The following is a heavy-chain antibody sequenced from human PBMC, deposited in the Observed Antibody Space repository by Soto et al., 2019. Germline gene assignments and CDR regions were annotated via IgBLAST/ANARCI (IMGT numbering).Heavy chain of an antibody. D-gene: IGHD3-9*01. J-gene: IGHJ4*02. CDR3: AKDDDILAGSFDY. V-gene: IGHV3-23*01. CDR1: GFTFSSYA. CDR2: ISASGDST. Sequence: VGSLRLSCAASGFTFSSYAMSWVRQAPGKGMEWVSVISASGDSTYYADSLKGRFTTSRDNSKNTLYQQMNSLRAEDAAVYYCAKDDDILAGSFDYWGQGTLVTVSS.